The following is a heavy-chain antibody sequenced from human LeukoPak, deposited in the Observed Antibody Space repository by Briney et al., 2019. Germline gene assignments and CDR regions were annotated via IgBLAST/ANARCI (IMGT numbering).Heavy chain of an antibody. CDR1: GFTFSSYA. V-gene: IGHV3-23*01. CDR3: AKVSPGLPFDY. J-gene: IGHJ4*02. CDR2: ISGSGGST. Sequence: GASLRLSCAASGFTFSSYAMSWVRQAPGKRLEWVSAISGSGGSTYYEDSVKGRFTISRDNSKNTLYLQMNSLRAEDTAVYYCAKVSPGLPFDYWGQGTLVTVSS.